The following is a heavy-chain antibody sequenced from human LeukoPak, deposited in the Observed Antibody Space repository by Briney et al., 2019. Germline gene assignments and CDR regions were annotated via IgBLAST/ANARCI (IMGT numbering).Heavy chain of an antibody. CDR2: IYYSGIT. CDR3: ARVISSGWAGFDY. Sequence: PSETLSLTCTVSGGSISSGDYYWSWIRQPPGKGLEWIGYIYYSGITNYNPSLGGRVTISVDTSKNQLSLKLNSVTAADTAVYYCARVISSGWAGFDYWGQGALVTVSS. J-gene: IGHJ4*02. V-gene: IGHV4-61*08. D-gene: IGHD6-19*01. CDR1: GGSISSGDYY.